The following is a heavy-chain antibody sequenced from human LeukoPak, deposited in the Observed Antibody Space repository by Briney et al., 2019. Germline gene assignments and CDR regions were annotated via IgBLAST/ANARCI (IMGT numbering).Heavy chain of an antibody. Sequence: PGGSLILSCAASGFTFSSHAMHWVRQAPGKGLEWVAFIRYDGINKYYADSVKGRFTISRDNSKNTLYLQMNSLRAEDTAVYYCARPAYCGGNCYYFPDYWGQGTLVTVSS. V-gene: IGHV3-30*02. CDR3: ARPAYCGGNCYYFPDY. CDR1: GFTFSSHA. CDR2: IRYDGINK. D-gene: IGHD2-21*02. J-gene: IGHJ4*02.